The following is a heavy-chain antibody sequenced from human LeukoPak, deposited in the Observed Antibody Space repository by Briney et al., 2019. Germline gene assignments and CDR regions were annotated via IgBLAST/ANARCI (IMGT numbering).Heavy chain of an antibody. CDR1: GYIFTGYY. D-gene: IGHD5-12*01. J-gene: IGHJ3*02. CDR2: INPNSGGT. Sequence: ASVKVSCKASGYIFTGYYMHWVRQTPEQGLEWMGWINPNSGGTDYAQKFQGRVTMTRDTSISTAYLEVTSLRSDDTAVYYCARGSAYDYRAFDIWGQGTTVTVS. V-gene: IGHV1-2*02. CDR3: ARGSAYDYRAFDI.